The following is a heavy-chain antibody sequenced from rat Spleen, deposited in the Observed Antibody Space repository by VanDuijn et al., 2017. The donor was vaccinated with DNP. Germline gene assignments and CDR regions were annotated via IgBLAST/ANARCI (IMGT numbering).Heavy chain of an antibody. V-gene: IGHV5-22*01. D-gene: IGHD5-1*01. CDR1: GFTFSDYY. J-gene: IGHJ1*01. CDR3: ARGSGTYYWYFDF. Sequence: EVQLVESGGGLVQPGWSLKLSCAASGFTFSDYYMAWVRQAPTKGLEWVAYIRYDGGSTYYGDSVKGRFTISRDNAKNTLYLQMNSLRSEDTATYYCARGSGTYYWYFDFWGPGTMVTVSS. CDR2: IRYDGGST.